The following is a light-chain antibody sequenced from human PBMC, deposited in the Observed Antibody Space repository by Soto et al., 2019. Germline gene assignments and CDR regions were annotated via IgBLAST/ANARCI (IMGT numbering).Light chain of an antibody. CDR2: GAS. V-gene: IGKV3-15*01. CDR3: QQFNNWPLS. J-gene: IGKJ1*01. Sequence: VLTQSPGTLSLSPGERATLSCRASQSFVNMYLAWYQQKPGQAPRLLIYGASTRATGIPARFSGSGSGTEFTLTISSLQSEDFAVYSCQQFNNWPLSFGQGTKVDIK. CDR1: QSFVNMY.